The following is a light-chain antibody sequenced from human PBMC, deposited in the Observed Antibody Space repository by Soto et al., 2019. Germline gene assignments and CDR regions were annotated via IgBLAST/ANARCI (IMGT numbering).Light chain of an antibody. CDR3: QRYGSSPPLT. J-gene: IGKJ4*01. CDR1: QSVSSEY. Sequence: DIVLMQSPATLSLSPGERATLSCRASQSVSSEYLAWYQQKPGQAPRLLIDGASSRATGIPDRFSGSGSGTDFTLTISRLEPEDFAAYYCQRYGSSPPLTFGGGTKV. V-gene: IGKV3-20*01. CDR2: GAS.